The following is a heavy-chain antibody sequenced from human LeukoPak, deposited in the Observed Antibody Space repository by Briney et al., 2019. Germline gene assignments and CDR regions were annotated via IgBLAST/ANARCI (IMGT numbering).Heavy chain of an antibody. CDR2: IYTSGST. CDR3: ARYTSYYYVDY. J-gene: IGHJ4*02. V-gene: IGHV4-61*02. D-gene: IGHD2-2*01. Sequence: EPSETLSLTCTVSGGSISSGSYYWSWIRQPAGKGLEWIGRIYTSGSTNYNPSLKSRVTISVDTSKNQFSLKLSSVTAADTAVYYCARYTSYYYVDYWGQGALVTVSS. CDR1: GGSISSGSYY.